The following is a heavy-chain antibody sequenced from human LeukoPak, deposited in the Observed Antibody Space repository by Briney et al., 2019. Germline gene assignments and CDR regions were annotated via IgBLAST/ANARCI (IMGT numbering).Heavy chain of an antibody. CDR2: INPNSGGT. V-gene: IGHV1-2*02. Sequence: GASVKVSCKASGYTFTGYYMHWVRQAPGQGLEWMGWINPNSGGTNYAQKFQGRVTMTRDTSISTAYMELSRLRSDDTAVYYCARVGHTHYYDSSGYYPFGSWGQGTLVTVSS. CDR1: GYTFTGYY. CDR3: ARVGHTHYYDSSGYYPFGS. D-gene: IGHD3-22*01. J-gene: IGHJ4*02.